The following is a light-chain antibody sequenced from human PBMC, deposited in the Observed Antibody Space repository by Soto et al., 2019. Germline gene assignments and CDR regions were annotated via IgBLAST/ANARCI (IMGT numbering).Light chain of an antibody. V-gene: IGLV1-47*01. Sequence: QSVLTQPPSASGTPGQRVTISCSGSSSNIGSNYVYWYQQLPGTAPKLLIYRNNQRPSGVPDRFSGSKSGTSASLAISGLRSKDEADYYCAAFDASLSGPKFGGGTKLTVL. CDR3: AAFDASLSGPK. J-gene: IGLJ2*01. CDR2: RNN. CDR1: SSNIGSNY.